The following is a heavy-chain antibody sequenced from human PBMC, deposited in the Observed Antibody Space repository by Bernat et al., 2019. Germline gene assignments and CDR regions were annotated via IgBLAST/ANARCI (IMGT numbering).Heavy chain of an antibody. J-gene: IGHJ4*02. CDR1: GFTFSSYS. D-gene: IGHD6-19*01. Sequence: EVQLVESGGGLVKPGGSLRLSCAASGFTFSSYSMTWVRQAPGKGLEWVSSISSSSSHIYYGDSVKGRFTSSRDNAKNSLYLQMSSLRAEDTAVYYCARCGHYASGWYDFWGQGTLVTVSS. CDR2: ISSSSSHI. V-gene: IGHV3-21*01. CDR3: ARCGHYASGWYDF.